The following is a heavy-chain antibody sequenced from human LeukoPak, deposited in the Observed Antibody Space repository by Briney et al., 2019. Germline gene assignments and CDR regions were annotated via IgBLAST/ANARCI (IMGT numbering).Heavy chain of an antibody. CDR3: ARHCSSTSCPYYYYYYMDV. D-gene: IGHD2-2*01. CDR2: VKQDGSEK. CDR1: GFTFSKYS. Sequence: GGSLRLSCAASGFTFSKYSMTWVRQAPGKGLEWVANVKQDGSEKYYVDSVKGRFTISRDNAKNPLYLQMNSLRAEDTAVYYCARHCSSTSCPYYYYYYMDVWGKGTTVTVSS. V-gene: IGHV3-7*01. J-gene: IGHJ6*03.